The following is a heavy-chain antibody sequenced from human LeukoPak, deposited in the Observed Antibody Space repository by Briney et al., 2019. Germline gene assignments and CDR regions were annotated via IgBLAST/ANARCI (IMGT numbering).Heavy chain of an antibody. CDR1: GFIFNTYS. Sequence: GGSLRLSCAASGFIFNTYSMNWVRQAPGKGLEWVSYIRSSSSTIYYADSVKGRFSISRDNAKNSLYLQMNSLRDEDTAVYYCARDHTSGWADFAFWGQGTLVTVSS. CDR3: ARDHTSGWADFAF. D-gene: IGHD6-19*01. CDR2: IRSSSSTI. V-gene: IGHV3-48*02. J-gene: IGHJ4*02.